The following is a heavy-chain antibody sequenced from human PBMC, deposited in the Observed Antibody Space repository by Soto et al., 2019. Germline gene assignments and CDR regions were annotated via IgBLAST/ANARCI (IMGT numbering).Heavy chain of an antibody. CDR2: IKSKSAGGSS. J-gene: IGHJ4*02. CDR3: ATPLVGLGY. V-gene: IGHV3-15*07. Sequence: EVQLVESGGGLVKPGGCLRLSCVVSGLTVSDAWMDWVRQAPGKGLEWVGRIKSKSAGGSSEYAAPVKGRFTVSREDSQNTLYLQMASLKSKDTAVYYCATPLVGLGYWGQGTLVTVSS. D-gene: IGHD6-6*01. CDR1: GLTVSDAW.